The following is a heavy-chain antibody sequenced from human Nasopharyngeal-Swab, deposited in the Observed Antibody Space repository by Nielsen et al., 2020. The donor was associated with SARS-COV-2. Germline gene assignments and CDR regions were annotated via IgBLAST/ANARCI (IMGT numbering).Heavy chain of an antibody. CDR1: GFIFSASA. Sequence: GESLKISCAASGFIFSASAIHWVRQASGKGPEWVGRIGDKDHNYETTYGASVQGRFTISRDDSKNTAFLQMDSLKTEDTALYYCTTDFYFDYWGQGTLVTVSS. CDR3: TTDFYFDY. CDR2: IGDKDHNYET. V-gene: IGHV3-73*01. J-gene: IGHJ4*02.